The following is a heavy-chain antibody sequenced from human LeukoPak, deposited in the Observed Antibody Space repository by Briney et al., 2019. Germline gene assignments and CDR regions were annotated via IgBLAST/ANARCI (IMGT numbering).Heavy chain of an antibody. J-gene: IGHJ4*02. V-gene: IGHV3-49*04. Sequence: PGGSLRLSCTASGFTFGDYAMRWVRQAPGKGLEGVGFIRSKAYGGTTEYAASVKGRFTISRDDSKSIAYLQMNSLKTEDTAVYYCTSTGDFWSGYEIDYWGQGTLVTVSS. CDR1: GFTFGDYA. CDR3: TSTGDFWSGYEIDY. D-gene: IGHD3-3*01. CDR2: IRSKAYGGTT.